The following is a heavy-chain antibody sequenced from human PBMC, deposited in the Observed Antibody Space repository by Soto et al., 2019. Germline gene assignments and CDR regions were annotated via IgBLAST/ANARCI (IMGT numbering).Heavy chain of an antibody. J-gene: IGHJ3*02. V-gene: IGHV1-18*01. CDR3: ARDFNCTRRCIDVFDI. CDR2: VSAYNGNT. Sequence: ASVKVSCKASGYSFINYDISWVRQAPGQGLEWMGWVSAYNGNTNYAQKFQGRVTMTTDTSTSTAYMELRSLRSDDTAVYFCARDFNCTRRCIDVFDIWGQGTMVTVSS. CDR1: GYSFINYD. D-gene: IGHD2-8*01.